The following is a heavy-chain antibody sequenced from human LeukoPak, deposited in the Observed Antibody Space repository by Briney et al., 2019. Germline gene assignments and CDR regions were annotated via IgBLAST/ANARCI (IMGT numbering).Heavy chain of an antibody. CDR3: ARVVSYYFDY. Sequence: PGGSLRLSCAASGFIFSSYSMNWVRQAPGKGLEWVSFISSSSSTIYYADSVKGRFTISRDNAKNSLYLQMNSLRAEDTAVYYCARVVSYYFDYWGQGTLVTVSS. J-gene: IGHJ4*02. CDR2: ISSSSSTI. D-gene: IGHD5/OR15-5a*01. CDR1: GFIFSSYS. V-gene: IGHV3-48*01.